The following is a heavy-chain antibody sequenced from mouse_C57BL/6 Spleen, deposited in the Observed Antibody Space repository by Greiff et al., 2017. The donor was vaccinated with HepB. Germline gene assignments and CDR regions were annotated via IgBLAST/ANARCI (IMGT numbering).Heavy chain of an antibody. CDR1: GYTFTSYW. D-gene: IGHD1-1*01. V-gene: IGHV1-52*01. Sequence: QVQLQQSGAELVRPGSSVKLSCKASGYTFTSYWMHWVKQRPIQGLEWIGNIDPSDSETHYNQKFKDKATLTVDKSSSTAYMQLSSLTSEDSAVYYCARLTPIYYYGSSYDFDYWGQGTTLTVSS. CDR3: ARLTPIYYYGSSYDFDY. J-gene: IGHJ2*01. CDR2: IDPSDSET.